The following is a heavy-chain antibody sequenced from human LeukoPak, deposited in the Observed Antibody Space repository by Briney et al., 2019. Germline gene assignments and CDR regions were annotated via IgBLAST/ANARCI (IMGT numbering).Heavy chain of an antibody. Sequence: SETLSLTCTVSGGSISSYYWSWIRQPPGKGLEWIGYIYYSGSTNYNPSLKSRVTISVDTSKNQFSLKLSSVTAAGTAVYYCARVPYGDYEGWYFDLWGRDTLVTVSS. D-gene: IGHD4-17*01. CDR3: ARVPYGDYEGWYFDL. CDR1: GGSISSYY. CDR2: IYYSGST. V-gene: IGHV4-59*01. J-gene: IGHJ2*01.